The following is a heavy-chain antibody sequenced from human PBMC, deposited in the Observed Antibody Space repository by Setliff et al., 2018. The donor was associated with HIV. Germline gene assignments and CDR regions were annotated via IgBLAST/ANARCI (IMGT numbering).Heavy chain of an antibody. CDR2: INTNTGNP. V-gene: IGHV7-4-1*02. Sequence: ASVKVSCKASGYTFTGNYMHWVRQAPGQGLEWMGWINTNTGNPTYAQGFTGRFVFSLDTSVNTAYLQISSLKAEDTAVYYCAMRPPADYYYMDVWGKGTTVTVSS. CDR3: AMRPPADYYYMDV. J-gene: IGHJ6*03. CDR1: GYTFTGNY.